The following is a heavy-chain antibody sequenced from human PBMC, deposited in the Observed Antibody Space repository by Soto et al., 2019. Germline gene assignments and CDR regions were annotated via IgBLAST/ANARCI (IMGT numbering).Heavy chain of an antibody. J-gene: IGHJ6*02. Sequence: SETLSLTCSVSRGSVSSATYYWDWMRQPPGKPLEWIGYIYYSGSTNYNPSLKSRVTISLDTSNDRFSLTLSSVTAADTAVYYWARTRDNNISYYYAMDVWGPGTTVTVSS. D-gene: IGHD1-20*01. V-gene: IGHV4-61*01. CDR1: RGSVSSATYY. CDR2: IYYSGST. CDR3: ARTRDNNISYYYAMDV.